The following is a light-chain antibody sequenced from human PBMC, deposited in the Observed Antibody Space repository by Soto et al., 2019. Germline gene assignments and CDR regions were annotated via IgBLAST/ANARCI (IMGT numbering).Light chain of an antibody. CDR3: QQSYSAPLT. Sequence: DIQMTQSPSSLSASVGDRVTITCRASQYISTYLAWYQQKPGKAPCLLIFASSLQSGVPPRFRGHGSGTGFTLTISSLQPEDFATYLCQQSYSAPLTFGGGTKV. CDR2: AS. CDR1: QYISTY. J-gene: IGKJ4*01. V-gene: IGKV1-39*01.